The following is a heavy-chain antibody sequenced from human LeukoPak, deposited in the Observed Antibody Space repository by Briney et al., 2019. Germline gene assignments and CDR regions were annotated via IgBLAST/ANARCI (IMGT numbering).Heavy chain of an antibody. CDR3: ARDPIVGATRYYYMDV. J-gene: IGHJ6*03. Sequence: ASVTVSCTASGYTFTSYGISWVRQAPGQGLEWMGGIIPIFGTANYAQKFQGRVTITADESTSTAYMELSSLRSEDTAVYYCARDPIVGATRYYYMDVWGKGTTVTVSS. CDR2: IIPIFGTA. CDR1: GYTFTSYG. V-gene: IGHV1-69*13. D-gene: IGHD1-26*01.